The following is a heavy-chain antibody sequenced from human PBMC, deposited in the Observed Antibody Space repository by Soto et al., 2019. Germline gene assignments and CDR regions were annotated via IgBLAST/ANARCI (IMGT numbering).Heavy chain of an antibody. J-gene: IGHJ4*02. D-gene: IGHD4-17*01. CDR2: ISYDGSNK. CDR1: GFTFSSYG. V-gene: IGHV3-30*18. Sequence: QVQLVESGGGVVQPGRSLRLSCAASGFTFSSYGMHWVRQAPGKGLEWVAVISYDGSNKYYADSVKGRCTNSRDNSKNTLYLQMNSLRAEDTAVYYCAKDHLMTTVTTPGCWVQGTLVTVSS. CDR3: AKDHLMTTVTTPGC.